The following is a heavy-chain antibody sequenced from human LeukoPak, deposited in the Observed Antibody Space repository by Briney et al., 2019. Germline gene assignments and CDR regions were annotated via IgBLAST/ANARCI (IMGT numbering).Heavy chain of an antibody. CDR1: GFTVSNNY. Sequence: PGGSLRLSCAASGFTVSNNYMSWVRQAPGKGLEWVSGINWNGGSTGYADSVKGRFTISRDNAKNSLYLQMNSLRAEDTALYYCAREIRRYYYDSSGYYQLDYWGQGTLVTVSS. D-gene: IGHD3-22*01. J-gene: IGHJ4*02. V-gene: IGHV3-20*04. CDR3: AREIRRYYYDSSGYYQLDY. CDR2: INWNGGST.